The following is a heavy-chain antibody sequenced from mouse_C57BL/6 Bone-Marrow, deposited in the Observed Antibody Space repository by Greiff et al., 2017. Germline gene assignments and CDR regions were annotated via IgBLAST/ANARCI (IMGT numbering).Heavy chain of an antibody. D-gene: IGHD3-2*02. CDR3: VRMGGSGYYFDY. Sequence: EVQGVESGGGLVQPKGYLKLSVASSELGFNPSAWTWFRRAPGKGLEWVALIRSKRNNYATYYADSVKDRFTISRDDSESMLYLQMNNLKTEDTAMYYCVRMGGSGYYFDYWGQGTTLTVSS. CDR2: IRSKRNNYAT. CDR1: ELGFNPSA. V-gene: IGHV10-1*01. J-gene: IGHJ2*01.